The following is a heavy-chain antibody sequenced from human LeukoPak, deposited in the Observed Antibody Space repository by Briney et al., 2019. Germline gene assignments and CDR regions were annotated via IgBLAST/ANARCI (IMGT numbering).Heavy chain of an antibody. CDR2: IYYSGSS. CDR3: ARHEVIEMAFDI. J-gene: IGHJ3*02. V-gene: IGHV4-59*01. CDR1: GGSISSYY. D-gene: IGHD2-21*01. Sequence: SETLSPTCTVSGGSISSYYWSWIRQPPGKGLEWIGYIYYSGSSNYNPSLKSRVTISVDTSKNQFSLKLSSVTAADTAVYYCARHEVIEMAFDIWGQGTMVTVSS.